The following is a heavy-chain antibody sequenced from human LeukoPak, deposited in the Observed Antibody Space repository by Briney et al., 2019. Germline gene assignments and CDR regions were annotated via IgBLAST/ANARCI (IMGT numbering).Heavy chain of an antibody. CDR1: GYTFTSYG. Sequence: GASVKVSCKASGYTFTSYGISWVRQAPGQGLEWMGWISAYNGNTNYAQKLQGRATMTTDTSTSTAYMELRSLRSDDTVVYYCARERQLLHRADYWGQGTLVTVSS. V-gene: IGHV1-18*01. CDR2: ISAYNGNT. J-gene: IGHJ4*02. CDR3: ARERQLLHRADY. D-gene: IGHD2-2*01.